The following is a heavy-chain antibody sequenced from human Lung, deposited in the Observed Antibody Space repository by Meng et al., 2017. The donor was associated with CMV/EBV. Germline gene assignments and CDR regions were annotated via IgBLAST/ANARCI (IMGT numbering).Heavy chain of an antibody. Sequence: GESXKISCAASGFTFSGSAMHWVRQASGKGLEWVGRIRSKANSYATAYAASVKGRFTISRDDSKNTAYLQMNSLKTEDTAVYYCTRRGPAAMGGMDVWGQGTTVTVSS. V-gene: IGHV3-73*01. J-gene: IGHJ6*02. CDR1: GFTFSGSA. CDR2: IRSKANSYAT. D-gene: IGHD2-2*01. CDR3: TRRGPAAMGGMDV.